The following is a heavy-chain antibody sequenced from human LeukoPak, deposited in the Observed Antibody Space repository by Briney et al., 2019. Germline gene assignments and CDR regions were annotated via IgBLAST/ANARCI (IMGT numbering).Heavy chain of an antibody. CDR3: ARGNGYSSSHTLFDY. V-gene: IGHV4-39*07. CDR1: GGSIRSTTYY. CDR2: IYYSGNT. D-gene: IGHD6-6*01. J-gene: IGHJ4*02. Sequence: SETLSLTCSVSGGSIRSTTYYWGWIRQPPGKGLEWIGSIYYSGNTYYSPSLMSRVTISVDTSKNQFSLKLSSVTAADTAVYYCARGNGYSSSHTLFDYWGQGTLVTVSS.